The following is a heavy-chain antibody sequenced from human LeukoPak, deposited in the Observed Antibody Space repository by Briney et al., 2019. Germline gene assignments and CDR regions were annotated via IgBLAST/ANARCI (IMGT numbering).Heavy chain of an antibody. Sequence: SETLSLTCTVSGYSISSGYYWGWIRQPPGKGLEWIGSIYHSGSTYYNPSLKSRVTISVDTSKNQFSLKLSSVTAADTAVYYCASPGMAEGSGSFGYWGQGTLVTVSS. CDR3: ASPGMAEGSGSFGY. D-gene: IGHD3-10*01. J-gene: IGHJ4*02. CDR2: IYHSGST. V-gene: IGHV4-38-2*02. CDR1: GYSISSGYY.